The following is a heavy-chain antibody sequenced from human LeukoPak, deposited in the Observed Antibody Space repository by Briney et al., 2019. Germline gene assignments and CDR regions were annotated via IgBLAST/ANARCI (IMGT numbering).Heavy chain of an antibody. CDR1: GFTFSSYE. CDR2: ISESGGTI. Sequence: AGGSLRLSCAASGFTFSSYEMNWVRQAPGKWLEWISYISESGGTIYYADSVEGRFTISRDNAKNSMYLQMNSLRAEDTAVYYCARDGVPYYDSSGYYAYWGQGTLVTVSS. CDR3: ARDGVPYYDSSGYYAY. J-gene: IGHJ4*02. D-gene: IGHD3-22*01. V-gene: IGHV3-48*03.